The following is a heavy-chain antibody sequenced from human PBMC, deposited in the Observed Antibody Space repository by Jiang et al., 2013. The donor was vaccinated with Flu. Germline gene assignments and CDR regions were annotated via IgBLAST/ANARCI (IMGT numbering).Heavy chain of an antibody. Sequence: GSISSSSYYWGWIRQAPGGAGVDWSIYYSGSTYYNPSLKSRVTISVDTSKNQFSLKLSSVTAADTAVYYCARHPNKYYYDSSGYHNHYYYYYYMDVWGKGTTVTVSS. CDR2: IYYSGST. CDR1: GSISSSSYY. V-gene: IGHV4-39*01. J-gene: IGHJ6*03. CDR3: ARHPNKYYYDSSGYHNHYYYYYYMDV. D-gene: IGHD3-22*01.